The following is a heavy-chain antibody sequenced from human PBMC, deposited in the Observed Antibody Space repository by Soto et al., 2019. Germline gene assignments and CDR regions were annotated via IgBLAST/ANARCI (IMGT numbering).Heavy chain of an antibody. CDR3: TADTGVPYPPSSSWHSAGSEY. CDR1: GLTFSNAG. CDR2: IKNRGDGGTT. V-gene: IGHV3-15*07. J-gene: IGHJ4*02. D-gene: IGHD6-13*01. Sequence: EVQLVESGGGLVKPGGSLRLSCVASGLTFSNAGMHWVRQAPGKGLEWVGLIKNRGDGGTTDYAAPGTGRFTISRDESRSTMYMQMNSLTVEHTAVYYCTADTGVPYPPSSSWHSAGSEYWGQGTLVTVSS.